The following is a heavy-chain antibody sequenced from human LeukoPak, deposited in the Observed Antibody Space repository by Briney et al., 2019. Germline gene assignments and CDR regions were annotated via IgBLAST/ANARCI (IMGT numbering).Heavy chain of an antibody. CDR1: GFTFSSYE. Sequence: GGSLRLSCAASGFTFSSYEMNWVRQAPGKGLEWVSYISSSGSTIYYADSVKGRFTISRDNAKNSLYLQMNSLRAEDAAVHYCAKAPVTSCRGAFCYPFDYWGQGTLVTVSS. CDR3: AKAPVTSCRGAFCYPFDY. D-gene: IGHD2-15*01. CDR2: ISSSGSTI. J-gene: IGHJ4*02. V-gene: IGHV3-48*03.